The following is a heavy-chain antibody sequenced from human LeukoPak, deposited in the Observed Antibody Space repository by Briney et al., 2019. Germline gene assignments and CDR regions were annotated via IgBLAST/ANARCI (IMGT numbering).Heavy chain of an antibody. CDR2: MYSNGGGR. V-gene: IGHV4-39*01. Sequence: SETLSQTCTVSGGSMITDTFYWVWIRQPPGKGLEWIANMYSNGGGRQYNRSLTNRVSISVDTSKNQFFLNLNSVTAADTAIYYCTRRTYSPYMDFWGQGTIVTVSS. D-gene: IGHD1-7*01. J-gene: IGHJ6*03. CDR3: TRRTYSPYMDF. CDR1: GGSMITDTFY.